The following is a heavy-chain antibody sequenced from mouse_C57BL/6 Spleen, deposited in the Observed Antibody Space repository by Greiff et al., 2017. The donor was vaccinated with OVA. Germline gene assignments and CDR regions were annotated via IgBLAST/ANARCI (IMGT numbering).Heavy chain of an antibody. D-gene: IGHD1-1*01. Sequence: QVQLQQPGAELVKPGASVKLSCKASDYTFTSYWMHWVKQRPGQGLEWIGMIHPNSGSTNYNEKFKSKATLTVDKSSSTAYMQLSSLTSEDSAVYYCARYYGSSYWYFDVWGTGTTVTVSS. J-gene: IGHJ1*03. CDR3: ARYYGSSYWYFDV. V-gene: IGHV1-64*01. CDR1: DYTFTSYW. CDR2: IHPNSGST.